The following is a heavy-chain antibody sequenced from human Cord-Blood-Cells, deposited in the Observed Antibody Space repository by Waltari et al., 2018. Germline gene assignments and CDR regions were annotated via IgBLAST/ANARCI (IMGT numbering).Heavy chain of an antibody. Sequence: QVQLQQWGAGLLKPSETLSLTCAVYGGSFSGYYWSWIRQPPGKGLEWIGEINHSGSTNYNPSLKRRVTISVDTSKNQFSLKLSSVTAADTAGYYCARGGGGNGADYWGQGTLVTVSS. CDR2: INHSGST. V-gene: IGHV4-34*01. CDR3: ARGGGGNGADY. J-gene: IGHJ4*02. CDR1: GGSFSGYY. D-gene: IGHD3-16*01.